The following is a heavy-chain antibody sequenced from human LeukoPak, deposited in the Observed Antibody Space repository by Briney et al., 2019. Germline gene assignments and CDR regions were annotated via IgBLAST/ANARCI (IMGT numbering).Heavy chain of an antibody. Sequence: GGSLRLSGAVSGLTFSSSWRDWVRQAPGKGREWVASINPDGNKKYSADSVKGRFTISRDNAENSLYLQMNSLRVEDTAFYYCARDLAYSRLDYWGQGMLVTVSS. J-gene: IGHJ4*02. D-gene: IGHD5-18*01. V-gene: IGHV3-7*01. CDR2: INPDGNKK. CDR3: ARDLAYSRLDY. CDR1: GLTFSSSW.